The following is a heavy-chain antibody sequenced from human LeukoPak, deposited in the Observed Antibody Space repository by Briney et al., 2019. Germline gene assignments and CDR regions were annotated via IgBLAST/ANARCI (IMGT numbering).Heavy chain of an antibody. J-gene: IGHJ5*02. Sequence: PSETLSLTCTVCGVSLSGYYWSWIRQPPGKGLEWIGYIYYSGSTNYNPSLKSRVTISVDTSKNQYSLKLRSVTAADTAVYYCGRDREYCSSTSCYNWFDPWGQGTLVTVSS. V-gene: IGHV4-59*01. D-gene: IGHD2-2*01. CDR3: GRDREYCSSTSCYNWFDP. CDR2: IYYSGST. CDR1: GVSLSGYY.